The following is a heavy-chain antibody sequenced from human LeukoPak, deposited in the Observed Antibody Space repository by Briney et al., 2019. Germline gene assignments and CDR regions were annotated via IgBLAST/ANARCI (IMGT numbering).Heavy chain of an antibody. Sequence: SETLSLTCTVSGGSISSYYWSWIRQPAGKGLEWIGRIYTSESTNYNPYLKSRVTMSVDTSKNQFSLKLSSVTAADTAVYYCARDVTAVAGTPAFDIWGQGTMVTVSS. V-gene: IGHV4-4*07. CDR3: ARDVTAVAGTPAFDI. CDR2: IYTSEST. D-gene: IGHD6-19*01. J-gene: IGHJ3*02. CDR1: GGSISSYY.